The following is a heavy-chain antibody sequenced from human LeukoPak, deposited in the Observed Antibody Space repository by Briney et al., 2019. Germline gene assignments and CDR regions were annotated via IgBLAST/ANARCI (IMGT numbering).Heavy chain of an antibody. CDR3: ARESDRDGYNYYSY. CDR1: GYTFTGYY. Sequence: GASVKVSCKASGYTFTGYYMHWVRQAPGQGLEWMGWINPNSGGTNYAQKLQGWVTMTRDTSIGTAYMELSRLRSDDTAVYYCARESDRDGYNYYSYWGQGTLVTVSS. J-gene: IGHJ4*02. V-gene: IGHV1-2*04. D-gene: IGHD5-24*01. CDR2: INPNSGGT.